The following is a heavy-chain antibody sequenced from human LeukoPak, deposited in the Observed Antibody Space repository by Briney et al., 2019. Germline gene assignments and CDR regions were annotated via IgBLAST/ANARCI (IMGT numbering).Heavy chain of an antibody. J-gene: IGHJ6*04. CDR1: GGSFSGYY. CDR2: INHSGST. CDR3: ARRYGSGSYYYYYGMDV. Sequence: SETLSLTCAVYGGSFSGYYWSWIRQPPGKGLEWIGEINHSGSTNYNPSLKSRVTISVDTSKNQFSLKLSSVTAADTAVYYCARRYGSGSYYYYYGMDVWGKGTTATVSS. V-gene: IGHV4-34*01. D-gene: IGHD3-10*01.